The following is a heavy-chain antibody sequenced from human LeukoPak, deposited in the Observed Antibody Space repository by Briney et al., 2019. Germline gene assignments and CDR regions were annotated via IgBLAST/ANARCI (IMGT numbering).Heavy chain of an antibody. D-gene: IGHD2-15*01. CDR1: GYTFSSYG. CDR2: ISAYNGNT. J-gene: IGHJ5*02. Sequence: ASVKVSCKASGYTFSSYGISWVRQAPGQGLEWIGWISAYNGNTNYVQKLQVRVTMTTDTSTSTAYMELRSLRSDDTAVYYCARGGLGYCSGGSCPTSWFDPWGQGTLVIVSS. V-gene: IGHV1-18*01. CDR3: ARGGLGYCSGGSCPTSWFDP.